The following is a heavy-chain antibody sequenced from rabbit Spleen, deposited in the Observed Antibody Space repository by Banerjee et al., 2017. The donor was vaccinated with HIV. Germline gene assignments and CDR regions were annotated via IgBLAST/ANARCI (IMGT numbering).Heavy chain of an antibody. D-gene: IGHD1-1*01. Sequence: QSLEESGGDLVKPEGSLTLTCTASGFSFSSNYYMCWVRQAPGKGLECIACIYADRSGSTYYANWAKGRFTISRTSSTTVTLEMTRLTAADTATYFCARDTSSSFSSYGMDLWGPGTLVTVS. CDR1: GFSFSSNYY. CDR3: ARDTSSSFSSYGMDL. J-gene: IGHJ6*01. CDR2: IYADRSGST. V-gene: IGHV1S40*01.